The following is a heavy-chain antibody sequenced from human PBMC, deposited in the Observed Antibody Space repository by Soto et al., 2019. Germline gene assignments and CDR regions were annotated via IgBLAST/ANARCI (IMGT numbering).Heavy chain of an antibody. V-gene: IGHV4-31*03. Sequence: QVQLQASGPGLVKPSQTLSLTCTVSGGSISSGGYYWSWIRQHPGKGLAWIGYIYYSGSTYSNPSLKSRNTLSLDTSKDQFCLKRISVTAADTAVYYCASIVVILTGYYAEFLYVHFDYWGQGTLVTVSS. D-gene: IGHD3-9*01. CDR3: ASIVVILTGYYAEFLYVHFDY. CDR1: GGSISSGGYY. CDR2: IYYSGST. J-gene: IGHJ4*02.